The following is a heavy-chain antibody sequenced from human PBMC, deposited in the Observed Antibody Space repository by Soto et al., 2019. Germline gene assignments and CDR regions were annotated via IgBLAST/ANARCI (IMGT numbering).Heavy chain of an antibody. CDR3: AGDAPPRSGIYYGMDV. CDR1: GNNFNNYF. V-gene: IGHV1-69*17. D-gene: IGHD3-10*01. CDR2: INPMLRIT. J-gene: IGHJ6*02. Sequence: QVQLVQSGAEVKKPGSSVKVSCKASGNNFNNYFINWVRQVPGQGLEWMGGINPMLRITQYRQQFQGRITVTADRSPATSYRERSGLESEDTAVYTGAGDAPPRSGIYYGMDVWGQGTTITVSS.